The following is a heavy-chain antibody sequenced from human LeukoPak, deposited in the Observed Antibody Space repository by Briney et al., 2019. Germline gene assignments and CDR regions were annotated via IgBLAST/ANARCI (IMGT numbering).Heavy chain of an antibody. Sequence: ASVKVSCKASGYTFTDYYVHWVRQAPGQGLEWMGWINPNSGGTQYAQRFQGRVTMTRDTSFSTAHMELSRLRSDDTAVYYCARGDGSGRYCIEYWGQGTLVAVAS. CDR1: GYTFTDYY. J-gene: IGHJ4*02. V-gene: IGHV1-2*02. CDR3: ARGDGSGRYCIEY. D-gene: IGHD3-10*01. CDR2: INPNSGGT.